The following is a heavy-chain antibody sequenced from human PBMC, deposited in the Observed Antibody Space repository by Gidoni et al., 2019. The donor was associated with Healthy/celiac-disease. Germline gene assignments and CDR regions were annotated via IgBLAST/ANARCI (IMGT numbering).Heavy chain of an antibody. CDR3: TTGVLTPDAFDI. Sequence: EVQLVESGGGLVKPGGSLRLSCAASGFTFSNAWMSWVSKAPGKGLEWFGRIKSKTDGGTTDYAAPVKGRFTISRDDSKNTLYLQMNSLKTEDTAVYYCTTGVLTPDAFDIWGQGTMVTVSS. J-gene: IGHJ3*02. CDR2: IKSKTDGGTT. V-gene: IGHV3-15*01. CDR1: GFTFSNAW.